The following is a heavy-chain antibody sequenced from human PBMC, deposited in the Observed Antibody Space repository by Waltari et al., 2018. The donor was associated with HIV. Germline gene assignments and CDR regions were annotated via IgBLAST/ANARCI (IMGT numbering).Heavy chain of an antibody. CDR3: TKDPVTAVGNINWFDP. CDR1: GFSFSIYA. CDR2: ISGSGDNR. D-gene: IGHD6-13*01. Sequence: EVQLLESGGGLVQPGGSLRLSCRASGFSFSIYAMNWVRQAPGGVLEGVSGISGSGDNRYYADSVKGRFTISRDNSKNKVFLQMKSLRPEDTAFYYCTKDPVTAVGNINWFDPWGQGTLVTVSS. V-gene: IGHV3-23*01. J-gene: IGHJ5*02.